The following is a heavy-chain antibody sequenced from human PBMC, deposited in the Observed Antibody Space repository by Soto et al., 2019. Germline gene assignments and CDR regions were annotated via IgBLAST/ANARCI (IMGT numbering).Heavy chain of an antibody. CDR1: GFTFSSYE. D-gene: IGHD3-3*01. Sequence: PGGSLRLSCAASGFTFSSYEMNWVRQAPGKGLEWVSYISSSGSTIYYADSVKGRFTISRDNAKNSLYLQMNSLRAEDTAVYYCARPYYDFWSGYYGDPDAFDIWGQGTMVTVSS. CDR3: ARPYYDFWSGYYGDPDAFDI. CDR2: ISSSGSTI. V-gene: IGHV3-48*03. J-gene: IGHJ3*02.